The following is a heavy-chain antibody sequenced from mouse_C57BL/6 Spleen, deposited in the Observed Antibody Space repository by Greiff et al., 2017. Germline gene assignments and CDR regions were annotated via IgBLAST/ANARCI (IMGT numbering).Heavy chain of an antibody. CDR1: GFSLTSYG. J-gene: IGHJ1*03. CDR2: IWSGGST. D-gene: IGHD1-1*01. Sequence: VQRVESGPGLVQPSQSLSITCTVSGFSLTSYGVHWVRQSPGKGLEWLGVIWSGGSTDYNAAFISRLSISKDNSKSQVFFKMNSLQADDTAIYYCARNSGSSTGYFDVWGTGTTVTVSS. V-gene: IGHV2-2*01. CDR3: ARNSGSSTGYFDV.